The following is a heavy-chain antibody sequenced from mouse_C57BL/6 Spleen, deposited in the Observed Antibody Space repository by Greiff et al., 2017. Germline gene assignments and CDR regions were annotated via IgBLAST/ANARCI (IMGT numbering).Heavy chain of an antibody. J-gene: IGHJ4*01. D-gene: IGHD4-1*01. CDR3: ARLGLGFYAMDY. V-gene: IGHV1-50*01. CDR2: IDPSDSYT. Sequence: QVQLQQPGAELVKPGASVKLSCKASGYTFTSYWMQWVKQRPGQGLEWIGEIDPSDSYTNYNQKFKGKATLTVDTSSSTAYMQLSSLTSEDSAVYYCARLGLGFYAMDYWGQGTSVTVSS. CDR1: GYTFTSYW.